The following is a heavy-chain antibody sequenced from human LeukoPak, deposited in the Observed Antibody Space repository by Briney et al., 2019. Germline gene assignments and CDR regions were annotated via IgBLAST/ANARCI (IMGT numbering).Heavy chain of an antibody. CDR2: ISAYNGNT. CDR1: GYTFTSYG. V-gene: IGHV1-18*01. D-gene: IGHD4-17*01. CDR3: ASQSDDYGDYEAHHYYYYGMDV. Sequence: GASVKVSCKASGYTFTSYGISWVRQAPGQGLEWMGWISAYNGNTNYAQKLQGRVTMTTDTSTSTAYMELRSLRSDDTAVYYCASQSDDYGDYEAHHYYYYGMDVWGQGTTVTVSS. J-gene: IGHJ6*02.